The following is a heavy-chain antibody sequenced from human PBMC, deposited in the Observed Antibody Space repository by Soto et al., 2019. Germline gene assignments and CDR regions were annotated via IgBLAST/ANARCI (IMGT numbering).Heavy chain of an antibody. CDR3: ARERPTGKGVYGRFLYWFDP. CDR2: ISGSGGST. Sequence: GGSLRLSCAASGFTFSSYAMSWVRQAPGKGLEWVSAISGSGGSTYYADSVKGRFTISRDNSKNQFSLKLSSVTAADTAVYYCARERPTGKGVYGRFLYWFDPWSQGTLVTVSS. CDR1: GFTFSSYA. D-gene: IGHD2-8*01. J-gene: IGHJ5*02. V-gene: IGHV3-23*01.